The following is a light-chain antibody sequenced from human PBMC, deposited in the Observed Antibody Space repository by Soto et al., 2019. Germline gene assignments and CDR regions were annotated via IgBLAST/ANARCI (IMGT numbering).Light chain of an antibody. CDR2: KAS. V-gene: IGKV1-5*03. CDR1: HTISSW. CDR3: QHYNSYSEA. Sequence: DIQMTQSPSTLSVSVGDRFTITCRASHTISSWLAWYQQKPGKAPKLLIYKASTLKSGVPSRFSGSGSGTEFTLTISSLQPDDFATYYCQHYNSYSEAFGQGTKVDI. J-gene: IGKJ1*01.